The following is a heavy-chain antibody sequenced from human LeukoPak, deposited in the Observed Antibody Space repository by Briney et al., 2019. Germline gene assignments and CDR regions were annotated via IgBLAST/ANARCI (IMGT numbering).Heavy chain of an antibody. CDR2: INSDGSST. J-gene: IGHJ3*02. V-gene: IGHV3-74*01. Sequence: GVSLRLSCAASGFTFSSYWMHWVRQAPGKGLVWVSRINSDGSSTSYADSVKGRFTISRDNAKNTLYLQMNSLRAEDTAVYYCAREVGTPQAFDIWGQGTMVTVSS. CDR3: AREVGTPQAFDI. CDR1: GFTFSSYW. D-gene: IGHD1-26*01.